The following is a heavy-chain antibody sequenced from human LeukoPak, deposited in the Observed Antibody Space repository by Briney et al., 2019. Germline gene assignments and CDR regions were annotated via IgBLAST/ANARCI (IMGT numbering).Heavy chain of an antibody. CDR2: IYYSGST. CDR1: GGSISSSSYY. Sequence: PSETLSLTCTVSGGSISSSSYYWGWIRQPPGKGLEWIGSIYYSGSTYYNPSLKSRVTISVDTSKNQFSLKLSSVTAADTAVYYCARPLYGYDLWSGYSGDAFDIWGQGTMVTVSS. CDR3: ARPLYGYDLWSGYSGDAFDI. D-gene: IGHD3-3*01. V-gene: IGHV4-39*01. J-gene: IGHJ3*02.